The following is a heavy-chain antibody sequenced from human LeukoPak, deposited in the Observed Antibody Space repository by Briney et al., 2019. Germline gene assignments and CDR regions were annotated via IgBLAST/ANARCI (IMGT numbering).Heavy chain of an antibody. Sequence: GRSLRLSCTASGFTFGDYAVSWVRQAPGKGLEWVGFIRSKAYGGTTEYAASVKGRFTISRDDSKSIAYLQMNSLKTEDTAVYYCTRMGIVLLWFGECDYWGQGTLVTVSS. CDR2: IRSKAYGGTT. D-gene: IGHD3-10*01. CDR3: TRMGIVLLWFGECDY. CDR1: GFTFGDYA. J-gene: IGHJ4*02. V-gene: IGHV3-49*04.